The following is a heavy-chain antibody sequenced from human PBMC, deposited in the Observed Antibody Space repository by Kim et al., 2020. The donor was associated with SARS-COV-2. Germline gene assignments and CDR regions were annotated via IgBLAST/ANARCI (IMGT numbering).Heavy chain of an antibody. J-gene: IGHJ3*02. CDR3: ARGVGSDPTRVIGFDI. CDR2: IYYTGDT. D-gene: IGHD3-16*01. CDR1: GDSINNFF. V-gene: IGHV4-59*13. Sequence: SETLSLTCAVSGDSINNFFWTWIRQPPGKGLEWIGLIYYTGDTYYNPSLESRVTVSLDTSKKHFSLRLTSVTPADTAVYYCARGVGSDPTRVIGFDIWGQGAMVTVSS.